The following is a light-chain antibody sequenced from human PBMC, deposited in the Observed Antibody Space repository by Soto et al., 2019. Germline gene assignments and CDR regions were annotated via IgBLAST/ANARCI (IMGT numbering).Light chain of an antibody. CDR3: QQYGSNPSIT. Sequence: IVLTQSPGTLSLSPGERATLSCRASQSVPSNYVAWYQQKPGQAPRLLIYVASSRTTGIPDRFSGSGSGTDFTLTISRLEPEDFAVYYCQQYGSNPSITFGQGTRLEIK. CDR2: VAS. V-gene: IGKV3-20*01. CDR1: QSVPSNY. J-gene: IGKJ5*01.